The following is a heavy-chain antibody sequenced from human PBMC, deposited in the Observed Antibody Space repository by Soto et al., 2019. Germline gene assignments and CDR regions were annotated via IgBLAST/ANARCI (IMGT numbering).Heavy chain of an antibody. CDR1: GFTFSDYG. CDR3: AKDRNYGDSYPVDC. J-gene: IGHJ4*02. D-gene: IGHD4-17*01. Sequence: EVQLLEAGGGFVQPGGSLRLSCAASGFTFSDYGMSWGRQAPGKGLEWVSAISGPGDKTYYADSVKGRFTISRDNSQNPVYPQLSNLRAEDIAIYYCAKDRNYGDSYPVDCWGQGTLVTVSS. V-gene: IGHV3-23*01. CDR2: ISGPGDKT.